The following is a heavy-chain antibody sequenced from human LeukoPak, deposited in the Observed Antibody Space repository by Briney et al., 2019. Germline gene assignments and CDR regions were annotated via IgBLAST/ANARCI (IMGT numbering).Heavy chain of an antibody. V-gene: IGHV3-7*01. CDR1: GFTFSSYG. Sequence: GGSLRLSCAASGFTFSSYGMSWVRQAPGKGLEWVANIKQDGSEKYYVDSVKGRFTISRDNAKNSLYLQMNSLRAEDTTVYYCARVAAAGIYYYYYMDVWGKGTTVTVSS. CDR2: IKQDGSEK. J-gene: IGHJ6*03. CDR3: ARVAAAGIYYYYYMDV. D-gene: IGHD6-13*01.